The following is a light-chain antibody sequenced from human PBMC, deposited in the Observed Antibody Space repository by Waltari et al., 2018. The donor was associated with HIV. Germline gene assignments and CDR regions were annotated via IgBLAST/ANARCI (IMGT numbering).Light chain of an antibody. CDR2: AST. CDR1: QGIRND. J-gene: IGKJ1*01. V-gene: IGKV1-6*02. Sequence: AVQMTQSPSSVSGSLGGRVTISCRASQGIRNDLSWFQMKPGGAPKLLIYASTILQTVFPPRFSGSASGTDFTLTISNLQSEDFATYFCLQDFEYPWTFGQATTVE. CDR3: LQDFEYPWT.